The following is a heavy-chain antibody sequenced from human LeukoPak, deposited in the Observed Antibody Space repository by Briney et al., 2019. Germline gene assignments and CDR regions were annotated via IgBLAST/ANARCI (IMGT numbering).Heavy chain of an antibody. CDR2: IIPIFGTA. CDR3: ARDPLNSSSWYSWFDP. J-gene: IGHJ5*02. D-gene: IGHD6-13*01. Sequence: ASVKVSCKASGGTFSSYAMSWVRQAPGQGLEWMGGIIPIFGTANYAQKFQGRVTITADKSTSTAYMELSSLRSEDTAVYYCARDPLNSSSWYSWFDPWGQGTLVTVSS. V-gene: IGHV1-69*06. CDR1: GGTFSSYA.